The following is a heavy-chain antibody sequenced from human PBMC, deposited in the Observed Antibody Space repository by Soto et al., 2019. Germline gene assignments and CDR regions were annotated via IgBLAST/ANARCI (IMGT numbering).Heavy chain of an antibody. CDR2: ISGSGDNR. Sequence: EVQLLESGGGLVQPGGSLRLSCAASGFTFRSYSMTWVRQAPGKGLAWVSSISGSGDNRYYADSVRGRFTISRDNSKNTVYLQMNSLRAEDTAVYYCALYCSGVSCSGHWGQGTLVTVSS. CDR1: GFTFRSYS. CDR3: ALYCSGVSCSGH. V-gene: IGHV3-23*01. J-gene: IGHJ4*02. D-gene: IGHD2-15*01.